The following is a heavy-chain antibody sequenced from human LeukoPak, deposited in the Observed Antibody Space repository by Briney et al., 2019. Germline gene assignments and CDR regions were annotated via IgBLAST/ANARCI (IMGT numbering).Heavy chain of an antibody. V-gene: IGHV3-23*01. D-gene: IGHD1-26*01. Sequence: GGSLRLSCAASGFTFSSYAMSWVRQAPGKGLEWVSAISGSGGSTYYADSVKGRFTISRDNSKNTLYLQMNSLRAEDTAVYHCAKGQWELLYYFDYWGQGTLVTVSS. J-gene: IGHJ4*02. CDR3: AKGQWELLYYFDY. CDR2: ISGSGGST. CDR1: GFTFSSYA.